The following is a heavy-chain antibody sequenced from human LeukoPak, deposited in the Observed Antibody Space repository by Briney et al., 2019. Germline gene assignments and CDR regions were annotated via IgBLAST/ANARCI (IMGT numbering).Heavy chain of an antibody. CDR2: IIHSGNT. Sequence: SETLSLTCAVSGDSISRGTWGTWVRQSPGKGLQWIGDIIHSGNTNYNPSLRSRLTISLDKSRNQFSLKLNSVTAADTAVYYCTGYDIPYTFEFWGQGTLVTVSS. D-gene: IGHD2-2*01. CDR1: GDSISRGTW. V-gene: IGHV4-4*02. CDR3: TGYDIPYTFEF. J-gene: IGHJ4*02.